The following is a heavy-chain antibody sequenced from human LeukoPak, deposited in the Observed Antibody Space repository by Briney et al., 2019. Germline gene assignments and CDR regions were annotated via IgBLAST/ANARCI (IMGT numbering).Heavy chain of an antibody. CDR3: ARKSPYDSRS. CDR2: ISGGSRNI. J-gene: IGHJ4*02. V-gene: IGHV3-23*01. D-gene: IGHD3-22*01. Sequence: PGGSLRLSCVVSGVTFSKYAMTWVRQAPGKGLDGVSIISGGSRNIYYADSVKGRFTISRDNSKNTLYLQMNSLRAEDTAVYYCARKSPYDSRSWGQGTLVTVSS. CDR1: GVTFSKYA.